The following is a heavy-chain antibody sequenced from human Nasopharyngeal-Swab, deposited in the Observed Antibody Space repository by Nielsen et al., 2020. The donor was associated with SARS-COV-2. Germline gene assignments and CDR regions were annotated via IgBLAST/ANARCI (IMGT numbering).Heavy chain of an antibody. CDR1: GGSISSYY. CDR3: AGETAAGHYYYYGMDV. V-gene: IGHV4-59*01. Sequence: SETLSLTCTVSGGSISSYYWSWIRQPPGKGLEWIGYIYYSGSTNYNPSLKSRVTISVDTSKNQFSLKLSSVTAADTAVYYCAGETAAGHYYYYGMDVWGQGTTVTVS. D-gene: IGHD6-13*01. CDR2: IYYSGST. J-gene: IGHJ6*02.